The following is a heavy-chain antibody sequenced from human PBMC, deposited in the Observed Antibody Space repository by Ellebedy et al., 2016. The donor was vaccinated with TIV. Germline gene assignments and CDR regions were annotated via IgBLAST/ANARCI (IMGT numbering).Heavy chain of an antibody. CDR1: GFTFSSYP. CDR2: ISDTGGST. J-gene: IGHJ4*02. V-gene: IGHV3-23*01. D-gene: IGHD5-24*01. CDR3: GTVATTFDY. Sequence: PSETLSLTCAASGFTFSSYPMNWVRQAPGKGLEWVSAISDTGGSTYYADSVKGRFTISRDNSKNTLYLQMNSLRAEDTAVYFCGTVATTFDYWGQGTLVTVSS.